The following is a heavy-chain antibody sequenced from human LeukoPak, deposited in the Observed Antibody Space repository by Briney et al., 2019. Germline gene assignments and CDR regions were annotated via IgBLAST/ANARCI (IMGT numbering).Heavy chain of an antibody. CDR1: GFTFSSYW. V-gene: IGHV3-7*01. CDR3: ARLTGYSGYGPFDY. D-gene: IGHD5-12*01. J-gene: IGHJ4*02. Sequence: PGGSLRLPCAASGFTFSSYWMSWVRQAPGKGLEWVANIKQDGSEKYYVDSVKGRFTISRDNAKNSLYLQMNSLRAEDTAVYYCARLTGYSGYGPFDYWGQGTLVTVSS. CDR2: IKQDGSEK.